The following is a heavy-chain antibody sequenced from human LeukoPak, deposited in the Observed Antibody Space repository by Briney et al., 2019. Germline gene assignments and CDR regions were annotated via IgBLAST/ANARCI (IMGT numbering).Heavy chain of an antibody. CDR1: GFTFSSYW. CDR2: IKQDGSEK. J-gene: IGHJ6*03. D-gene: IGHD6-13*01. CDR3: ARALVDGYSSSWYYYYMDV. Sequence: GGSLRLSCAASGFTFSSYWMSWVRQAPGKGLEWVANIKQDGSEKYYVDSVKGRFTISRDNAKNSLYLQMNSLRAEDTAVYYCARALVDGYSSSWYYYYMDVWGKGTTVTVPS. V-gene: IGHV3-7*01.